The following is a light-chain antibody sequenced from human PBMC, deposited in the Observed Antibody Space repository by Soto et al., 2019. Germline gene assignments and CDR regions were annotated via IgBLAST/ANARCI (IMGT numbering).Light chain of an antibody. J-gene: IGKJ1*01. CDR3: QQYNDWPLT. CDR2: GAF. Sequence: EIVMTQSPVTLSVSPGERVTLSCRASQSVSSNLAWYQQKPGQAPSLLIYGAFTRATGIPARFSGTGSGTEFTLTISSLQSEDFALYYCQQYNDWPLTFGQGTKVGIK. CDR1: QSVSSN. V-gene: IGKV3-15*01.